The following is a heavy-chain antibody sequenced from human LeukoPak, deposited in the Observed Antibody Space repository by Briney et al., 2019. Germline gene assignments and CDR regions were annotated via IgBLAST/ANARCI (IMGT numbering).Heavy chain of an antibody. J-gene: IGHJ5*02. Sequence: PSETLSLTCAVYGGSFSGYYWSWIRQPPGKGLEWIGEINHSGSTSYNPSLKSRVTISVDTSKNQFSLKLSSVTAADTVVYYCARCITIFGVVNWFDPWGQGTLVTVSS. CDR3: ARCITIFGVVNWFDP. CDR2: INHSGST. V-gene: IGHV4-34*01. D-gene: IGHD3-3*01. CDR1: GGSFSGYY.